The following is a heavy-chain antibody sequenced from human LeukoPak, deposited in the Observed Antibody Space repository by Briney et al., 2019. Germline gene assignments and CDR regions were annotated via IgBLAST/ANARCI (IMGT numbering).Heavy chain of an antibody. CDR3: ARDPYCSGGSCYSSWFDP. D-gene: IGHD2-15*01. J-gene: IGHJ5*02. CDR2: TSPDGRDT. Sequence: GGSLRLSCAASGFTFGTSWMSWFRQAPGTGLEWVAHTSPDGRDTYYVDSVKGRFIISRDNPKNSLYLQMNSLRAEDTAVYYCARDPYCSGGSCYSSWFDPWGQGTLVTVSS. CDR1: GFTFGTSW. V-gene: IGHV3-7*01.